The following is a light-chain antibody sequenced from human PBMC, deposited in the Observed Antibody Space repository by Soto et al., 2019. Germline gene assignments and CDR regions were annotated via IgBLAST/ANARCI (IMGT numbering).Light chain of an antibody. CDR3: QQYNNWPPLT. J-gene: IGKJ4*01. CDR1: QSVSSS. CDR2: GAS. V-gene: IGKV3-15*01. Sequence: EIVLTQSPATMSVSPGETATLSCRASQSVSSSLAWYQQTPGRAPRLLIYGASNRATDIPTRFSGSGSGTEFTLTISGLQSEDFAVYYCQQYNNWPPLTFGGGTKVHIK.